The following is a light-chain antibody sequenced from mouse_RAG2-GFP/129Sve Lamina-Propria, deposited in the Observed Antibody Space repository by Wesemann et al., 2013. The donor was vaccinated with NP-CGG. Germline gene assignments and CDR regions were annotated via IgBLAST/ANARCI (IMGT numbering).Light chain of an antibody. CDR3: QQYSSYPLT. Sequence: DIVMTQSHKFMSTSVGDRVSITCKASQDVSTAVAWYQQKPGQSPKALIYSASYRYSGVPDRFTGSGSGTDFTLTISNVQSEDLADYFCQQYSSYPLTFGGGTKLEIK. J-gene: IGKJ2*01. V-gene: IGKV6-23*01. CDR1: QDVSTA. CDR2: SAS.